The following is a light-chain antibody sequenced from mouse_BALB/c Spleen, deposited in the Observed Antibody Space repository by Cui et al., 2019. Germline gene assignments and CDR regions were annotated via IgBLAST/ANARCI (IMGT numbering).Light chain of an antibody. J-gene: IGKJ1*01. CDR1: QNVGTN. CDR3: QQYSSYPRT. CDR2: SAS. V-gene: IGKV6-15*01. Sequence: DFVITQFQKLMSTSVGGRVGVTCKATQNVGTNVAWYQQKPGQSPKALIYSASYRYSGVPDRFTGSGSGTDFTLTISSVQAEDVAEYFCQQYSSYPRTFGGGTKLEIK.